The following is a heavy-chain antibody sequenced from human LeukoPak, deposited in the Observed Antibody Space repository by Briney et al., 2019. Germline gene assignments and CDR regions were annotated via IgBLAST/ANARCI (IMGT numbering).Heavy chain of an antibody. Sequence: GASVKVSCKASGGTFSSYAISWVRQAPGQGLEWMGGIIPIFGTANYAQKFQDRVTITADESTSTAYMELSSLRSEDTAVYYCARDNPDILTGYVNPYYYYMDVWGKGTTVTISS. CDR2: IIPIFGTA. CDR1: GGTFSSYA. CDR3: ARDNPDILTGYVNPYYYYMDV. V-gene: IGHV1-69*13. D-gene: IGHD3-9*01. J-gene: IGHJ6*03.